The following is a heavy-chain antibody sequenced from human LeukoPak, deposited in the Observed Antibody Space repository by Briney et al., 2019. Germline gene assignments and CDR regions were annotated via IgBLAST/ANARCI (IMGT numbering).Heavy chain of an antibody. D-gene: IGHD3-3*01. CDR1: GYSISSGYY. CDR3: ARDGSITIFGVPYHKSSRKFDP. V-gene: IGHV4-38-2*01. Sequence: PSETLSLTCAVSGYSISSGYYWGWIRQPPGKGLEWIGSIYHSGSTYYNPSLKSRVTISVDTSKNQFSLKLSSVTAADTAVYYCARDGSITIFGVPYHKSSRKFDPWGQGTLVTVSS. CDR2: IYHSGST. J-gene: IGHJ5*02.